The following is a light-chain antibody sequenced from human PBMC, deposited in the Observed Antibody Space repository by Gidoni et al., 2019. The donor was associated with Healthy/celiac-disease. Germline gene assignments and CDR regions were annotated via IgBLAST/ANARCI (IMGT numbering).Light chain of an antibody. V-gene: IGKV3-15*01. CDR3: QQYNNWPRT. J-gene: IGKJ1*01. Sequence: EIVMTQSPATLSVSPGERATLSCRASQSVSSNLAWYQQKPGQAPRLLIYGASTRATGIPARLSGSGYGTEFTLTISSMQSEDFAVYYCQQYNNWPRTFGKGTKVEIK. CDR2: GAS. CDR1: QSVSSN.